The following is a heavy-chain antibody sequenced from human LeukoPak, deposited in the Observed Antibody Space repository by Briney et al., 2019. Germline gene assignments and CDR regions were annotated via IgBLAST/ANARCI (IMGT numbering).Heavy chain of an antibody. D-gene: IGHD4-17*01. Sequence: GASVKVSCKASGYTFTGYYMHWVRQAPGQGLEWMGWINPNSGGTNYAQKFQGRVTMTRDTSISTAYMELSRLRSDDTAVYYCARDAKGVTRGFDYYYYMDVWGKGTTVTISS. CDR2: INPNSGGT. V-gene: IGHV1-2*02. CDR1: GYTFTGYY. J-gene: IGHJ6*03. CDR3: ARDAKGVTRGFDYYYYMDV.